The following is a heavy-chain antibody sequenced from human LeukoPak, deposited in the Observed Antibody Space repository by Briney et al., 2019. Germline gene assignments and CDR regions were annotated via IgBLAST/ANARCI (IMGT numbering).Heavy chain of an antibody. D-gene: IGHD3-3*01. CDR1: RGSISSSRDD. Sequence: PSETLSLTCTVSRGSISSSRDDWSWIRQPPGKGLEWIGSVSVGGRTDYNPSLNSRLTMSLDTSKNQVSLRLSSVTAADTAVYYCALLGKCYDFLSGYYKEGNWFDPWGQGTLVIVSS. J-gene: IGHJ5*02. CDR3: ALLGKCYDFLSGYYKEGNWFDP. CDR2: VSVGGRT. V-gene: IGHV4-39*01.